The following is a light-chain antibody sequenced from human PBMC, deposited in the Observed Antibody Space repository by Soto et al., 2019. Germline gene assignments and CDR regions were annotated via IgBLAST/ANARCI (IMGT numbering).Light chain of an antibody. Sequence: DIQMTQSPSTLSGSVGDSFTIXXRASKTISSWLAWYQQKPGKAPKXVIYKASNLKSGVPSRFSGSGAGTEFTLTISSLQPDDFATYYCQHYNSYSEAFGQGTKVDI. CDR1: KTISSW. CDR3: QHYNSYSEA. V-gene: IGKV1-5*03. J-gene: IGKJ1*01. CDR2: KAS.